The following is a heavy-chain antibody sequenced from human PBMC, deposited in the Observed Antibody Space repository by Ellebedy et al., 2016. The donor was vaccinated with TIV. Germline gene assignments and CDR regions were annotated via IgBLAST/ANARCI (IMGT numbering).Heavy chain of an antibody. CDR1: GFTFSDHY. J-gene: IGHJ4*02. CDR2: SRNKAHSYIT. V-gene: IGHV3-72*01. CDR3: TRGASWSYYVTYLDY. D-gene: IGHD1-26*01. Sequence: PGGSLRLSCAASGFTFSDHYMDWVRQAPGKGLEWVGRSRNKAHSYITEYAASVEGRFSISRDDSRNSLYLQMNSLKTEDTAVYYCTRGASWSYYVTYLDYWGQGILVTVSS.